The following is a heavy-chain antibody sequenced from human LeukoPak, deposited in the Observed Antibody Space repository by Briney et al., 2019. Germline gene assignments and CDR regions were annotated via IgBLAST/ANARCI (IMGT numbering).Heavy chain of an antibody. D-gene: IGHD2-2*01. CDR1: GFTFSSYE. CDR3: ARDYCSSTSCYLYYYYGMDV. V-gene: IGHV3-48*03. CDR2: ISSSGSTI. Sequence: HPGGSLRLSCAASGFTFSSYEMNWVCQAPGKGLEWVSYISSSGSTIYYADSVKGRFTISRDNAKNSLYLQMNSLRAEDTAVYYRARDYCSSTSCYLYYYYGMDVWGQGTTVTVSS. J-gene: IGHJ6*02.